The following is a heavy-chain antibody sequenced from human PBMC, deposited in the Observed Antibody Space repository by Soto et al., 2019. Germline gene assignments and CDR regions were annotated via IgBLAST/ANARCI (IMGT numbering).Heavy chain of an antibody. V-gene: IGHV3-48*02. D-gene: IGHD6-19*01. CDR2: ISSSSSTI. CDR3: ARDYLLHIAVTGDYSYSGMDV. CDR1: GFTFSTYS. Sequence: EVQLVESGGGLVQPGGSLRLSCAASGFTFSTYSMNWVRQAPGKGLEWVSYISSSSSTIYYADSVKGRFTISRDNAKNSLYLQMNSLRDGDTAVYYCARDYLLHIAVTGDYSYSGMDVWGQGTRVTVSS. J-gene: IGHJ6*02.